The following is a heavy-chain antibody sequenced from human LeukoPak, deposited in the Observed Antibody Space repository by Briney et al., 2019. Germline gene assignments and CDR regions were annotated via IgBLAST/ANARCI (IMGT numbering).Heavy chain of an antibody. Sequence: GESLKISCKGSGYSFTSYWIGWVRQMPGKGLGWMGIIYPGDSYTRYSPSFQGQVTISADRSISTAYLQWSSLKASDTAMYYCARQDDSSGYAFDYWGQGTLVTVSS. D-gene: IGHD3-22*01. CDR3: ARQDDSSGYAFDY. CDR1: GYSFTSYW. V-gene: IGHV5-51*01. J-gene: IGHJ4*02. CDR2: IYPGDSYT.